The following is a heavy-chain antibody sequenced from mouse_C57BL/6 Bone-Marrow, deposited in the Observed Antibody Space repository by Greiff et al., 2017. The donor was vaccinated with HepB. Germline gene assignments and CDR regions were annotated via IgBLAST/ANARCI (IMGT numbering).Heavy chain of an antibody. V-gene: IGHV1-72*01. D-gene: IGHD1-1*02. Sequence: QVHVKQSGAELVKPGASVKLSCKASGYTFTSYWMHWVKQRPGRGLEWIGRIDPNSGGTKYNEKFKSKATLTVDKPSSTAYMQLSSLTSEDSAVYYCATPGVVAPYSLDYWGQGTTLTVAS. CDR3: ATPGVVAPYSLDY. CDR1: GYTFTSYW. J-gene: IGHJ2*01. CDR2: IDPNSGGT.